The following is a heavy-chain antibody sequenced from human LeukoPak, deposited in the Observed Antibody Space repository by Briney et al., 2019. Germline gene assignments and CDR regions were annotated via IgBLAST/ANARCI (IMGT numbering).Heavy chain of an antibody. V-gene: IGHV3-21*01. D-gene: IGHD2-15*01. J-gene: IGHJ4*02. Sequence: GGSLRLSCAASGFTFSSYSMNWVRQAPGKGLEWVSSISSSSGYIYYADSVKGRFTISRDNAKNSLYLQMNSLRAEDTAVYYCARGCSGGSCLVYYWGQGTLVTVSS. CDR3: ARGCSGGSCLVYY. CDR1: GFTFSSYS. CDR2: ISSSSGYI.